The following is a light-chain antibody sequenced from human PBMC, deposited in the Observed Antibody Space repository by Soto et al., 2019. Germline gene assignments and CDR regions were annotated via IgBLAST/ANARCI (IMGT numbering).Light chain of an antibody. J-gene: IGLJ3*02. CDR1: SPTIGTYT. CDR3: GAWDGNLNGWL. CDR2: IDD. V-gene: IGLV1-44*01. Sequence: SVLAQPPSASGTPGQRVTVPASASSPTIGTYTVNCYQQFPGTAPKLLIYIDDQWPSGVPDRFSGSKSGTSASLAISNLQSEDEADYYCGAWDGNLNGWLFGGGTKLTVL.